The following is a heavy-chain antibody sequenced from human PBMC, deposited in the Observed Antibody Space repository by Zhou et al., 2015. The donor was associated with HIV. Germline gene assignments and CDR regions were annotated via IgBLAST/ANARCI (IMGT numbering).Heavy chain of an antibody. Sequence: QVQLVQSGAEVKKPGSSVKVSCKASGGTFSSYAISWVRQAPGQGLEWMGGIIPIFGTANYAQKFQGRVTITADESTSTAYMELSSLRSEDTAVYYCARDRVTPAKSEYYFDYWGRREPWSPSPQ. D-gene: IGHD2-2*01. CDR1: GGTFSSYA. CDR3: ARDRVTPAKSEYYFDY. V-gene: IGHV1-69*01. J-gene: IGHJ4*01. CDR2: IIPIFGTA.